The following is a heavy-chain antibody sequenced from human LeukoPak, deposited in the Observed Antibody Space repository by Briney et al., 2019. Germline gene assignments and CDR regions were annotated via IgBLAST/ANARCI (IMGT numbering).Heavy chain of an antibody. CDR3: ARDIVVVTAPSAFDY. Sequence: GASVKVSCKASGYTFTSYGISWVRQAPGQGLEWMGWISAHNGNTNYAQKVQGRVTMTTDTPTSTAYMELRSLRSDDTAVYYCARDIVVVTAPSAFDYWGQGTLVTVSS. CDR2: ISAHNGNT. D-gene: IGHD2-21*02. J-gene: IGHJ4*02. CDR1: GYTFTSYG. V-gene: IGHV1-18*01.